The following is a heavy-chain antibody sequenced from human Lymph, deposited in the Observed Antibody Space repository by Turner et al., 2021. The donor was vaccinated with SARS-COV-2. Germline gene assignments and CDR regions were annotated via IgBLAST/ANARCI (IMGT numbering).Heavy chain of an antibody. CDR1: GIIVSRNY. CDR3: ARDLGTYGMDV. V-gene: IGHV3-53*02. CDR2: IYSGGTT. Sequence: EVQLVETGGGLIPPGGSLRLSCAASGIIVSRNYMNWVRQAPGKGLEWVSVIYSGGTTYYADSVKGRFPISRDNSKNTLYLQMNSLRVEDTAVYYCARDLGTYGMDVWGQGTTVTVSS. D-gene: IGHD6-13*01. J-gene: IGHJ6*02.